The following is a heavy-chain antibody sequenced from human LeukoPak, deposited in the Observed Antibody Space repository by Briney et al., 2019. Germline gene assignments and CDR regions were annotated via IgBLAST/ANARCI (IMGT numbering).Heavy chain of an antibody. CDR3: ASGNRLYTVLDI. CDR2: FDPEDGET. J-gene: IGHJ3*02. V-gene: IGHV1-24*01. Sequence: ASVKVSCKVSGYTLTELSMHWVRQAPGKGLEWMGGFDPEDGETIYAQKFQGRVTMTEDTSTDTAYMELNSLRSEDTAVYYCASGNRLYTVLDIWGQGTMVTVSS. CDR1: GYTLTELS. D-gene: IGHD1-26*01.